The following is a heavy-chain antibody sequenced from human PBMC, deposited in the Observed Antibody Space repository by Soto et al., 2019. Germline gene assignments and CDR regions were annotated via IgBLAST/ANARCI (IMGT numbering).Heavy chain of an antibody. CDR1: GFTFSSYW. Sequence: EVQLVESGGGLVQPGGSLRLSCAASGFTFSSYWMHWVRQAPGKGLVWVSRINSDGSSTSYADSVKGRFTISRDNAKNTLYLQMNSLSAEDTAVYYCAREGMTTVTTDAFDIWGQGTMVTVSS. D-gene: IGHD4-17*01. V-gene: IGHV3-74*01. J-gene: IGHJ3*02. CDR3: AREGMTTVTTDAFDI. CDR2: INSDGSST.